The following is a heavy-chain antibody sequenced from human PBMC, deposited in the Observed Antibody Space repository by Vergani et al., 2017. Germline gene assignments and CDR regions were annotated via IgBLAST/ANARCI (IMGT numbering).Heavy chain of an antibody. Sequence: QVQLVQSGAEVKKPGASVRVSCSTSGYTFSAYNIHWVRQTPGQEFQWMGWINPYSGGTIYAQKFQGRVTMTRDTSIRTVHMELTSLRSDDTGVYYCARRYCTGGSCYPDYWGQGTLVTVSS. V-gene: IGHV1-2*02. D-gene: IGHD2-15*01. CDR2: INPYSGGT. CDR3: ARRYCTGGSCYPDY. J-gene: IGHJ4*02. CDR1: GYTFSAYN.